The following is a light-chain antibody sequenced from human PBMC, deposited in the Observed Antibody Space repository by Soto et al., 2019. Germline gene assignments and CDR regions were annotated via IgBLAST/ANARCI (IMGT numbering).Light chain of an antibody. Sequence: EIVMTQSPATLFVSPGERATLSCRASQTVSDDLAWYQQKPGQAPRLLIYGASTRGTDIPARFSGGGSGTEFTLTIISLQSEDSSIYYCQQYHDWPPITFGPGTKVNI. CDR2: GAS. CDR1: QTVSDD. CDR3: QQYHDWPPIT. J-gene: IGKJ3*01. V-gene: IGKV3-15*01.